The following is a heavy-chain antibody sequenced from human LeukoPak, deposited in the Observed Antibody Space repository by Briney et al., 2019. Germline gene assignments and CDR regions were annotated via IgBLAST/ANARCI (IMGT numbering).Heavy chain of an antibody. D-gene: IGHD1-1*01. V-gene: IGHV1-18*01. CDR1: GYTFTNYG. CDR3: ATSLLLERTGGRDY. CDR2: VSVYTGYT. Sequence: ASVKVSCKASGYTFTNYGISWVRQAPGQGLEWMGWVSVYTGYTKYPQKFQGRVTMTEDTSTDTAYMELSRLRSVDTAVYYCATSLLLERTGGRDYWGQGTLVTVSS. J-gene: IGHJ4*02.